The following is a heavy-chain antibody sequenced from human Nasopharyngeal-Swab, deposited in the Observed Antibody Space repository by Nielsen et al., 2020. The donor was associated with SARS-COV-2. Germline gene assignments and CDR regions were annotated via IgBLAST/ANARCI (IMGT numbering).Heavy chain of an antibody. CDR1: GGSISSGGYS. Sequence: SETLSLTCTVSGGSISSGGYSWSWIRQPPGKGLEWIGYIYHSGSTYYNPSLKSRVTISVDRSQNQFSLKLSSVTAADTAVYYCARVITMVRGVIINPPRDYYYMDVWGKGTTVTVSS. V-gene: IGHV4-30-2*01. J-gene: IGHJ6*03. CDR3: ARVITMVRGVIINPPRDYYYMDV. D-gene: IGHD3-10*01. CDR2: IYHSGST.